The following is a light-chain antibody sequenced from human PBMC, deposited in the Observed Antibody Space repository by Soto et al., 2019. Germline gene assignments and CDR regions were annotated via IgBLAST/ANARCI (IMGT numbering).Light chain of an antibody. Sequence: EIVLTQSPGTLSLSPGERATLSCRASQSFNSIYLAWYQHKPGQAPRLLIYGASSRATGIPDRFSGSGSGTDCALTISRLEPEDFAIYYCQHYGSSPLTTCGGGTKVEI. CDR2: GAS. V-gene: IGKV3-20*01. J-gene: IGKJ4*01. CDR3: QHYGSSPLTT. CDR1: QSFNSIY.